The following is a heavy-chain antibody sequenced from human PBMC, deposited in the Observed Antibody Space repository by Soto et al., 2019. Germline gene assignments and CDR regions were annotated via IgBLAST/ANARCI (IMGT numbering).Heavy chain of an antibody. CDR3: AMGSSGTFYYYYYGMDV. J-gene: IGHJ6*02. CDR2: IYYSGST. D-gene: IGHD6-19*01. CDR1: GGSISSSSYY. Sequence: SETLSLTCTVSGGSISSSSYYWGWIRQPPGKGLEWIGSIYYSGSTYYNPSLKSRVTISVDTSKNQFSLKLSSVTAADTAVYYCAMGSSGTFYYYYYGMDVWGQGTTVTVSS. V-gene: IGHV4-39*01.